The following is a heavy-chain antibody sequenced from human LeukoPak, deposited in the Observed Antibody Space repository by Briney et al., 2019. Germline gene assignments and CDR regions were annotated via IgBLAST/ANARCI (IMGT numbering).Heavy chain of an antibody. CDR1: GFTFGSYS. J-gene: IGHJ5*02. D-gene: IGHD5-12*01. CDR3: AKEQRGYSGYMVGSCFDP. CDR2: ISGSGGST. Sequence: PGGSLRLSCAASGFTFGSYSMTWVRQAPGKGLEWVSSISGSGGSTYYADSVKGRFTISRDNSKKTLYLQMNSLRAEDTALYYCAKEQRGYSGYMVGSCFDPWGQGILVTVSS. V-gene: IGHV3-23*01.